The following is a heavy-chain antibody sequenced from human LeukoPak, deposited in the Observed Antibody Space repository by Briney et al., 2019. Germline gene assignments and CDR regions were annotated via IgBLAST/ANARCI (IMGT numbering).Heavy chain of an antibody. CDR3: AKDPHYDSSGYQPYYFDY. CDR1: GFTFSSYA. D-gene: IGHD3-22*01. Sequence: GGSLRLSCAASGFTFSSYAMSWVRQAPGKGLEWVSAISGSGGRTYYADSVKGRFTISRDNSKNTLYLQMNSLRAEDTAVYYCAKDPHYDSSGYQPYYFDYWGQGTLVTVSS. CDR2: ISGSGGRT. J-gene: IGHJ4*02. V-gene: IGHV3-23*01.